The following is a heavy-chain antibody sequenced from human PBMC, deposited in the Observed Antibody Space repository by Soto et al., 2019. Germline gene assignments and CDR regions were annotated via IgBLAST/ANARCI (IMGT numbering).Heavy chain of an antibody. Sequence: QVQLVESGGGVVQPGRSLRLSCAASGFIFSSYAIHWVRQAPGKGLEWVAVISYDGSTEYYADSVKGRFTISRDSSKNTVYLQMNILGAEDTAVYYCARDDILVIPGGSYNYGMDVWGQGTTVTVSS. J-gene: IGHJ6*02. V-gene: IGHV3-30-3*01. CDR2: ISYDGSTE. CDR1: GFIFSSYA. D-gene: IGHD2-2*01. CDR3: ARDDILVIPGGSYNYGMDV.